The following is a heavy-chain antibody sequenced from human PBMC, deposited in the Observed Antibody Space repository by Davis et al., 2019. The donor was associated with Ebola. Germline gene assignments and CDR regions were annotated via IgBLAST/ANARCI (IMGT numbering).Heavy chain of an antibody. V-gene: IGHV4-39*01. J-gene: IGHJ4*02. CDR2: IYYSGST. CDR1: GVYLGSSGYY. Sequence: PSETLSLTCNVSGVYLGSSGYYWGFVRQPPGKGLEWIGNIYYSGSTKYNPSLQGRVTMSIATPRDQFALRLHSVTAADTAVYYCARIRGTGDRRGEDHWGQGILVTV. CDR3: ARIRGTGDRRGEDH. D-gene: IGHD7-27*01.